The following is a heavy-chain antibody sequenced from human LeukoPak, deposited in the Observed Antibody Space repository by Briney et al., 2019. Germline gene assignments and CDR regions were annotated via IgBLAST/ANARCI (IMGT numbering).Heavy chain of an antibody. Sequence: GGSLRLSCAASGFTFSSYAMHWVRQAPGKGLEWVAVISYDGNNKYYADSVKGRFTISRDNSKNTLYLQMNSLRAEDTAVYYCARADHYIAAAGQNPDYWGQGTLVTVSS. J-gene: IGHJ4*02. V-gene: IGHV3-30-3*01. D-gene: IGHD6-13*01. CDR1: GFTFSSYA. CDR3: ARADHYIAAAGQNPDY. CDR2: ISYDGNNK.